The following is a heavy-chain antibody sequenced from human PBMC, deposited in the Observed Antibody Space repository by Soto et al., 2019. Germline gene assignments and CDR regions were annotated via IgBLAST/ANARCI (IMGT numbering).Heavy chain of an antibody. CDR2: INHSGNN. D-gene: IGHD3-9*01. Sequence: QLQQWGAGLLKPSETLSLTCVVSGGSFSTYYYNWIRQSPGKGLEGIGEINHSGNNNYSPSLKSRVTMSLDTSTNQFSLKLTSVTAADTAVYYCARGGSNDWQVAFDIWGQGTMVTVSS. CDR3: ARGGSNDWQVAFDI. CDR1: GGSFSTYY. V-gene: IGHV4-34*01. J-gene: IGHJ3*02.